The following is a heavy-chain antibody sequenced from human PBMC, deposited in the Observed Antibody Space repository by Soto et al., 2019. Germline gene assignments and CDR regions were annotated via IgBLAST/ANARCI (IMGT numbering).Heavy chain of an antibody. D-gene: IGHD4-17*01. Sequence: SETLSLTCAVSGGSIISGGYSWSWIRQPPGKGLEWIGYIYHSGSTYYNPSLKSRVTISVDRSKNQFSLKLSSVTAADTAVYSCRAHDYGDYVGYYYGMDVWGQGTTATVSS. CDR2: IYHSGST. CDR3: RAHDYGDYVGYYYGMDV. V-gene: IGHV4-30-2*01. J-gene: IGHJ6*02. CDR1: GGSIISGGYS.